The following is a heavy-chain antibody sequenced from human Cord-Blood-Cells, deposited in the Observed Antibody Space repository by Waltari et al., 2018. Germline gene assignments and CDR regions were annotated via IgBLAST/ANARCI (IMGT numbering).Heavy chain of an antibody. Sequence: QVQLVLSGAEVKKPGASVKVSCKASGYTFTSYDINWVRQATGQGLEWMGWMNPNSGNTGYAQKFQGRVTMTRNTSISTAYMELSSLRSEDTAVYYCARQSPGIAAAGPGFDYWGQGTLVTVSS. J-gene: IGHJ4*02. CDR3: ARQSPGIAAAGPGFDY. CDR1: GYTFTSYD. D-gene: IGHD6-13*01. V-gene: IGHV1-8*01. CDR2: MNPNSGNT.